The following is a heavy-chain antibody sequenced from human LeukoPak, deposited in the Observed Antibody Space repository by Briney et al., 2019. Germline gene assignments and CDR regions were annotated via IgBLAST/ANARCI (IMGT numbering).Heavy chain of an antibody. CDR2: IIPIFGTA. V-gene: IGHV1-69*06. Sequence: SVKVSCKASGGTFSSYAISWVRQAPGQGLEWMGGIIPIFGTANYAQKFQGRVTITADKSTGTAYMELSSLRSEDTAVYYCASTVTRNWFDPWGQGTLVTVSS. J-gene: IGHJ5*02. D-gene: IGHD4-17*01. CDR1: GGTFSSYA. CDR3: ASTVTRNWFDP.